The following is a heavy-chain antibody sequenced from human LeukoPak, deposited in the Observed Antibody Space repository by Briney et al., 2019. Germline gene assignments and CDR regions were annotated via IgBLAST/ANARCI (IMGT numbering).Heavy chain of an antibody. CDR1: GGSIISDDYY. V-gene: IGHV4-30-4*08. J-gene: IGHJ3*02. D-gene: IGHD2-21*02. Sequence: SETLSLTCTVSGGSIISDDYYWSWTRQAPGKGLEYIGYIYYTGDTHYNPSLKSRVTISLDTSKNQFSLKLSSVTAADTAVYYCARHVTYYAFDIWGQGTMVTVSS. CDR2: IYYTGDT. CDR3: ARHVTYYAFDI.